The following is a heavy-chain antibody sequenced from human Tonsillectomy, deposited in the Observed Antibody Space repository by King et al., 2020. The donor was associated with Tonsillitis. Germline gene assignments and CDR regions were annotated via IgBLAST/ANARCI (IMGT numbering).Heavy chain of an antibody. CDR1: GFTFSSYW. V-gene: IGHV3-7*03. CDR3: ARDEFGYDILTGYFGYFDY. CDR2: IKQDGSEK. D-gene: IGHD3-9*01. J-gene: IGHJ4*02. Sequence: VQLVESGGGLVQPGGSLRLSCAASGFTFSSYWMSWVRQAPGKGLEWVANIKQDGSEKYYVDSVKGRFTISRDNAKNSLYLQRNSLRAEDTAVYYCARDEFGYDILTGYFGYFDYWGQGTLVTVSS.